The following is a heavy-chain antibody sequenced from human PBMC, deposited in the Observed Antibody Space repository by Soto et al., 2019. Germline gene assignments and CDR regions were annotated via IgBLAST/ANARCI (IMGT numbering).Heavy chain of an antibody. CDR1: GGSISSYY. D-gene: IGHD3-10*01. V-gene: IGHV4-59*08. J-gene: IGHJ5*02. Sequence: SETLSLTCTVSGGSISSYYWSWIRQPPGKELEWIGYIYYSGRTNYNPSLKSRVTISVDTSKNQFSLKLSSLTAADTAVYYCARRVQANGVIIQNNWLDHWGQGTRVTVSS. CDR2: IYYSGRT. CDR3: ARRVQANGVIIQNNWLDH.